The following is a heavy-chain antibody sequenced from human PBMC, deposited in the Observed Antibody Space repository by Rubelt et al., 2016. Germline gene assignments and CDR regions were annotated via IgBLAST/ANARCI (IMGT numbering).Heavy chain of an antibody. CDR1: GGSISSYY. D-gene: IGHD5-12*01. Sequence: QVQLQESGPGLVKPSETLSLTCAVSGGSISSYYWSWIRQPPGKGLEWIGYVYYSGSTNYNPSLNSRVPITVDTSKNQVSLKLSSVTAEDTAVYYCARLGYQTYWYFDLWGRGTLVTVSS. V-gene: IGHV4-59*01. J-gene: IGHJ2*01. CDR3: ARLGYQTYWYFDL. CDR2: VYYSGST.